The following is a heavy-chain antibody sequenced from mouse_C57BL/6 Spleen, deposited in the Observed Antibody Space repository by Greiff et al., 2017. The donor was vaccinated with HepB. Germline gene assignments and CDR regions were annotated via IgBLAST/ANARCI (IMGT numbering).Heavy chain of an antibody. CDR2: INPNNGGT. CDR3: ARSYYGSSYEGFDY. CDR1: GYTFTDYN. D-gene: IGHD1-1*01. Sequence: VQLQQSGPELVKPGASVKMSCKASGYTFTDYNMHWVKQSHGKSLEWIGYINPNNGGTSYNQKFKGKATLTVNKSSSTAYMELRSLTSEDSAVYYCARSYYGSSYEGFDYWGQGTTLTVSS. V-gene: IGHV1-22*01. J-gene: IGHJ2*01.